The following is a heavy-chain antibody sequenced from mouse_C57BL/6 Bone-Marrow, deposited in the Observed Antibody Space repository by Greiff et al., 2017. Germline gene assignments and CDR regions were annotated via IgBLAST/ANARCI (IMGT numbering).Heavy chain of an antibody. V-gene: IGHV1-50*01. J-gene: IGHJ2*01. D-gene: IGHD2-5*01. CDR2: IDPSDSYT. Sequence: QVQLQQPGAELVKPGASVKLSCKASGYTFTSYWMPWVQQRPGQGLEWIGEIDPSDSYTNYKQKFKGKATLTVDTSASTAYMQLSSLTSEDTAVYDCARDWDIVMDYWGQGTTLTVSS. CDR3: ARDWDIVMDY. CDR1: GYTFTSYW.